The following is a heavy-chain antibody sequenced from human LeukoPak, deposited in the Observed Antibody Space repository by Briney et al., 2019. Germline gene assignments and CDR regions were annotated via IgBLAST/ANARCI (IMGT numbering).Heavy chain of an antibody. Sequence: GGSLRLSCAASDFTVSSNFMSWVRQAPGKGLEWVAVIWYDGSNKYYADSVKGRFTISRDNSKNTLYLQMNSLRAEDTAVYYCARDRAVGALGYYYGMDVWGQGTTVTVSS. D-gene: IGHD1-26*01. CDR2: IWYDGSNK. CDR3: ARDRAVGALGYYYGMDV. V-gene: IGHV3-33*08. J-gene: IGHJ6*02. CDR1: DFTVSSNF.